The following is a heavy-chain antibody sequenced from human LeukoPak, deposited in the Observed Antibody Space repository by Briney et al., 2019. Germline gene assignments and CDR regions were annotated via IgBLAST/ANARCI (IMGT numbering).Heavy chain of an antibody. CDR2: IYSSGGT. CDR1: GGSIGSGGFY. J-gene: IGHJ5*02. CDR3: ARPYYYDSRIDP. Sequence: SETLSLTCTVSGGSIGSGGFYWSWIRQHPGKGLEWIGYIYSSGGTHYNPSLKSRVTMSADTSKNQLSLKLSSVTAADTAVYYCARPYYYDSRIDPWGQGILVTVSS. D-gene: IGHD3-22*01. V-gene: IGHV4-30-4*08.